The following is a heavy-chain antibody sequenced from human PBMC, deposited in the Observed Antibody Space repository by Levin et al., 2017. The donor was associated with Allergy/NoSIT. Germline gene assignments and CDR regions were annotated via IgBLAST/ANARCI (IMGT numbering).Heavy chain of an antibody. V-gene: IGHV4-39*07. Sequence: RASETLSLTCTVSGGSISSSSYYWGWIRQPPGKGLEWIGSIYYSGSTYYNPSLKSRVTISVDTSKNQFSLKLSSVTAADTAVYYCARSQWLAEGSFDIWGQGTMVTVSS. CDR2: IYYSGST. CDR1: GGSISSSSYY. J-gene: IGHJ3*02. D-gene: IGHD6-19*01. CDR3: ARSQWLAEGSFDI.